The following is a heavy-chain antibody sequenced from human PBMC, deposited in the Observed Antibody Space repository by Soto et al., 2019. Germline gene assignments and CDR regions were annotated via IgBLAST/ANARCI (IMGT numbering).Heavy chain of an antibody. D-gene: IGHD3-10*01. Sequence: QVQLVESGGGVVQPGRSLRLSCAASGFTFSNYAMHWVRQAPGKGLEWVAVMSYDGSKKYYADSVKGRFTISRDNSKNTLYLQMNSLRTEDTAVYYCLTGSGSYYDFWGQGTLVTVSS. J-gene: IGHJ4*02. CDR2: MSYDGSKK. V-gene: IGHV3-30-3*01. CDR3: LTGSGSYYDF. CDR1: GFTFSNYA.